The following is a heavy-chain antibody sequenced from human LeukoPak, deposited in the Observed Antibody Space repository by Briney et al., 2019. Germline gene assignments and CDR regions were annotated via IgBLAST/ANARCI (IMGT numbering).Heavy chain of an antibody. J-gene: IGHJ4*02. D-gene: IGHD3-10*01. CDR3: AKVYYYNSGKYFDY. Sequence: GGSLRLSCAASGFTFSSYAMSWVRQAPGKGLEWVSAISGSGDSTFYADSVKDRFTISRDNSKNTLYLQMNSLRAEDTAVYYCAKVYYYNSGKYFDYWGQGTLVIVSS. V-gene: IGHV3-23*01. CDR2: ISGSGDST. CDR1: GFTFSSYA.